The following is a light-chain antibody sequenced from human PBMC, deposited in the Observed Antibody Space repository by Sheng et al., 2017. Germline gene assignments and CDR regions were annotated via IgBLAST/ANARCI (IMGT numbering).Light chain of an antibody. CDR3: QQANSFPYT. J-gene: IGKJ2*01. CDR1: QNIHTW. Sequence: DIQMTQSPSSVSASVGDRVTITCRASQNIHTWLVWYQQKPGRAPRLLISAASSLHPGVPSRFSASGSGAEFTLTISSLQPEDFATYYCQQANSFPYTFGQGTNVEFK. V-gene: IGKV1-12*01. CDR2: AAS.